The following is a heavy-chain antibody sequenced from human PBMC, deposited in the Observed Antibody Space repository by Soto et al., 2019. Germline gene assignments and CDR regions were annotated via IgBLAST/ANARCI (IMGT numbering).Heavy chain of an antibody. CDR3: ARGYGDYDFWSGYFSHYYYYMDV. CDR1: GLIFSDYA. D-gene: IGHD3-3*01. CDR2: ISGSGDKT. J-gene: IGHJ6*03. V-gene: IGHV3-23*01. Sequence: PGGSLRLSCAASGLIFSDYAMSWVRQAPGKGLECVACISGSGDKTFYADSVKGRFTISRDNSKNTVSLHMNSLRVDDTAVYYCARGYGDYDFWSGYFSHYYYYMDVWGKGTTVTVSS.